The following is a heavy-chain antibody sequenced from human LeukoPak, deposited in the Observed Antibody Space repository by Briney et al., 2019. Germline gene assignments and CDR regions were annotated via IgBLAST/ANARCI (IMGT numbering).Heavy chain of an antibody. Sequence: SKTLSLTCAVSGYSISSGYYWGWIRQPPGNGLEYIGSVDHSADTYYNPSLKSRVTMSIDTSKNQFSLKLNSVTAADTAVYYCARYGHWFDPWGQGTLVTVSS. CDR1: GYSISSGYY. J-gene: IGHJ5*02. CDR3: ARYGHWFDP. D-gene: IGHD3-10*01. V-gene: IGHV4-38-2*01. CDR2: VDHSADT.